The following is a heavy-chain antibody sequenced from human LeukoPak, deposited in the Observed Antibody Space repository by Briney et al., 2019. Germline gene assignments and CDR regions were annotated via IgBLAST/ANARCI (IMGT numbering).Heavy chain of an antibody. CDR3: ARLNTDCTNGVCPGVADYYMDV. J-gene: IGHJ6*03. CDR2: IYHSGST. D-gene: IGHD2-8*01. V-gene: IGHV4-4*02. Sequence: SGTLSLTCAVSGGSISSSNWWSWVRQPPGKGLEWIGEIYHSGSTYYNPSLKSRVTISVDRSKNQFSLKLSSVTAADTAVYYCARLNTDCTNGVCPGVADYYMDVWGKGTTVTVSS. CDR1: GGSISSSNW.